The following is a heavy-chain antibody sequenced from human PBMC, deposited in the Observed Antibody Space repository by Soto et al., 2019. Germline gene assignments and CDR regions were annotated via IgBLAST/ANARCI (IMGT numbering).Heavy chain of an antibody. D-gene: IGHD6-13*01. CDR2: ISYDGSNK. CDR3: AKDWTAAGTNDY. J-gene: IGHJ4*02. Sequence: QVPLVESGGGVVQPGRSLRLSCAASGFTFSSYGMHWVSQAPGKGLEWVAVISYDGSNKYYADSVKGRFTISRDNSKNSLYLQMNSLRAEDTAVYYCAKDWTAAGTNDYWGQGTLVTVSS. CDR1: GFTFSSYG. V-gene: IGHV3-30*18.